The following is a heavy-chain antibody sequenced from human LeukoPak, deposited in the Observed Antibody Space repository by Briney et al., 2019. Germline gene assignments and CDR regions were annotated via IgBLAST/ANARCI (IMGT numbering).Heavy chain of an antibody. CDR3: ARTPSRRYFDWLTGMGWFDP. J-gene: IGHJ5*02. V-gene: IGHV1-8*03. CDR2: MNPNSGNT. D-gene: IGHD3-9*01. Sequence: ASVKVSCKASGYTFTSYDINWVRQATGQGLEWMGWMNPNSGNTGYAQKFQGRVTITRNTSISTAYMELSSLRSEDTAVYYCARTPSRRYFDWLTGMGWFDPWGQGTLVTVSS. CDR1: GYTFTSYD.